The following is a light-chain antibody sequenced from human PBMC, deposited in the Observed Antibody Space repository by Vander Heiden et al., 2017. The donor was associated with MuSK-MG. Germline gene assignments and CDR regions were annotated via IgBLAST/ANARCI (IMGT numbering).Light chain of an antibody. CDR3: QQLNSYPVT. Sequence: DIQLTQSPSFLSASGGDRVTITCRASQGISSYLAWYQQKPGKAPKLLIYAASTLQSGVPSRFSGSGSGTEFTLTIISLQPEDFATYYCQQLNSYPVTFGQGTKVEIK. CDR2: AAS. V-gene: IGKV1-9*01. CDR1: QGISSY. J-gene: IGKJ1*01.